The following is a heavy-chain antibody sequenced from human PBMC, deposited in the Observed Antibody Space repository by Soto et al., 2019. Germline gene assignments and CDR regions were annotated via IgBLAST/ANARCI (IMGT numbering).Heavy chain of an antibody. J-gene: IGHJ4*02. CDR3: ARDWNAGIFDY. CDR2: IWYDAVGK. V-gene: IGHV3-33*01. Sequence: GGSLRLSCAASGFTFKNFAMHWVRQAPGKGLEWVAMIWYDAVGKYYADSVKGRFTISRDHSKNTLSLQMDSLTAEDTTVYYCARDWNAGIFDYWGQGTLVTVSS. D-gene: IGHD1-1*01. CDR1: GFTFKNFA.